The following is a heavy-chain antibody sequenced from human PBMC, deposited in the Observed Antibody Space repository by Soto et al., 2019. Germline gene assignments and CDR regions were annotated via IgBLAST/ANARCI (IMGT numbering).Heavy chain of an antibody. CDR3: ATCRSSPWDAY. D-gene: IGHD2-2*01. Sequence: GESLKISCKGSGYSFSTYSIGRAGQMPGKGLEWMGNIHAGAANARYSPSFQGQVTISVDKSIRTAYLQLNSLAASETAVCSCATCRSSPWDAYWGEGTLVTAS. J-gene: IGHJ4*02. CDR1: GYSFSTYS. CDR2: IHAGAANA. V-gene: IGHV5-51*01.